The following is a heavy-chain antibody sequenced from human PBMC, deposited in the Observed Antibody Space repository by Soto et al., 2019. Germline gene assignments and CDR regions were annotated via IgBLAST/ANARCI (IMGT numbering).Heavy chain of an antibody. CDR3: ARGGVSTRTFDY. D-gene: IGHD3-3*01. CDR1: GYNFAGYW. Sequence: GESLKISCKGSGYNFAGYWIAWVRQMPGKGLELMGIIYPSDSDTRYRPSFQGQVTISADKSISSAYLQWSSLRASDTAMYYCARGGVSTRTFDYWGQGTPVAVSS. V-gene: IGHV5-51*01. CDR2: IYPSDSDT. J-gene: IGHJ4*02.